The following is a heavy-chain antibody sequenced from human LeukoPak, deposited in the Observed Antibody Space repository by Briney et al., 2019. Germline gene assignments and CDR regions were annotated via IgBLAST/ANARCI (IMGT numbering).Heavy chain of an antibody. Sequence: SETLSLTCTVSGYSISSGYYWGWIRQPPGKGLEWIGSMYHSGSTYYNPSLRSRVTISVDTSKNQFSLKLSSVTAADTAVYYCARDRQGYYYDSSGYYGYWGQGTLVTVSS. J-gene: IGHJ4*02. V-gene: IGHV4-38-2*02. CDR2: MYHSGST. CDR3: ARDRQGYYYDSSGYYGY. CDR1: GYSISSGYY. D-gene: IGHD3-22*01.